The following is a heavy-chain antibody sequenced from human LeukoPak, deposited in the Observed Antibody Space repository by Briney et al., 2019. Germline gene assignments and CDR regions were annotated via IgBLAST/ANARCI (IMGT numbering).Heavy chain of an antibody. CDR2: IIPIFGTA. J-gene: IGHJ4*02. CDR3: ARGSSGWYYFDY. D-gene: IGHD6-19*01. CDR1: GGTFSSYA. V-gene: IGHV1-69*06. Sequence: AASVTVSCKASGGTFSSYAISWVRQAPGQGLEWMGGIIPIFGTANYAQKFQGRVTITADKSTSTAYMELSSLRSEDTAVHYCARGSSGWYYFDYWGQGTLVTVSS.